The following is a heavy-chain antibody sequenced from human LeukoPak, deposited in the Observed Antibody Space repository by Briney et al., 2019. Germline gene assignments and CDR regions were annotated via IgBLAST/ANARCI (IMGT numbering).Heavy chain of an antibody. D-gene: IGHD5-12*01. Sequence: SVKVSCKASGGTFSSYAISWVRQAPGQGLEWMGGIIPIFGTANYAQKFQGRVTITADESTSTAYKELSSLRSEDTAVYYCARDLGDSGYDSRDYWGQGTLVTVSS. CDR1: GGTFSSYA. J-gene: IGHJ4*02. V-gene: IGHV1-69*13. CDR2: IIPIFGTA. CDR3: ARDLGDSGYDSRDY.